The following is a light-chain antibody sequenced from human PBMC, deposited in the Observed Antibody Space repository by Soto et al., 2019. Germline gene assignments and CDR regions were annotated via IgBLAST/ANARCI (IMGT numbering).Light chain of an antibody. Sequence: EVVLTQSPATLSVSPGEGVTLSCRASQGIGDTLAWYQHKPGQAPRLLIFRASTRATGIPARFSATGSGTDFTLTISRLQSEDCAVYYCQTYSNWPPWTFGPGTKVDIK. CDR3: QTYSNWPPWT. CDR2: RAS. V-gene: IGKV3-15*01. CDR1: QGIGDT. J-gene: IGKJ1*01.